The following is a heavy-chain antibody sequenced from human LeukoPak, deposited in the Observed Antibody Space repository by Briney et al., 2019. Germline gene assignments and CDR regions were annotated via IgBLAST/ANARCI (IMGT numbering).Heavy chain of an antibody. CDR3: ARDGNSGSYFGAY. D-gene: IGHD1-26*01. CDR1: GYTFTGYY. CDR2: INPNSGGT. V-gene: IGHV1-2*04. J-gene: IGHJ4*02. Sequence: GASVKVSCKASGYTFTGYYMHWVRQAPGQGLEWMGWINPNSGGTNYAQKFQGWVTMTRDTSISTAYMELSRLRPDDTAVYYCARDGNSGSYFGAYWGQGTLVTVSS.